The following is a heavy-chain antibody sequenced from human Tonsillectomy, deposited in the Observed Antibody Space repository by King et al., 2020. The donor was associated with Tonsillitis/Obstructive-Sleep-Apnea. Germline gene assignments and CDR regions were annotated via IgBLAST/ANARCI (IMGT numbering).Heavy chain of an antibody. Sequence: VQLVESGGGLVQPGRSLRLSCAASGFTFDDYAMHWVRQAPGKGLEWVSGISWNSGSIGYADSVKGRFTISRDNAKNSLCLQMNSLRAEDTALYYCAKHIRPYSGSSSDALDIWGQGTMVTVSS. CDR1: GFTFDDYA. CDR2: ISWNSGSI. CDR3: AKHIRPYSGSSSDALDI. J-gene: IGHJ3*02. V-gene: IGHV3-9*01. D-gene: IGHD1-26*01.